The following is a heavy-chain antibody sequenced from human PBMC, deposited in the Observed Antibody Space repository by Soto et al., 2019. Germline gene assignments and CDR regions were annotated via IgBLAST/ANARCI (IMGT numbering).Heavy chain of an antibody. CDR1: GGTFRSYA. J-gene: IGHJ4*02. Sequence: QVQLVQSGAEVKKPGSSVTVSCKASGGTFRSYAISWVRQAPGQGLEWMGGIIPIFGTANYAQKFQGRVTITADESTRTAYMELSSLRSEDTAVYYCAREDGSVAVAGFGYWGQGTLVTVSS. CDR3: AREDGSVAVAGFGY. V-gene: IGHV1-69*12. CDR2: IIPIFGTA. D-gene: IGHD6-19*01.